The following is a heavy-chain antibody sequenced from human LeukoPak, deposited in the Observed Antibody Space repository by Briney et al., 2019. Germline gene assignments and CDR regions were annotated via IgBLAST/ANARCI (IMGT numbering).Heavy chain of an antibody. D-gene: IGHD2-15*01. J-gene: IGHJ6*02. CDR1: GGSISSSSYY. CDR3: HGRDGCSGGSCYYYYGMDV. V-gene: IGHV4-39*01. Sequence: SETLSLTCTVSGGSISSSSYYWGWIRQPPGKGLEWIGSIYYSGSTYYNPSLKSRVTISVDTSKNQFSLKLSSVTAADTAVYYCHGRDGCSGGSCYYYYGMDVWGQGTTVTVSS. CDR2: IYYSGST.